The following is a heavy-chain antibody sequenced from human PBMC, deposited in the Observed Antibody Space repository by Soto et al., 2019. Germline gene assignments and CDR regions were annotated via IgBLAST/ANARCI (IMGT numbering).Heavy chain of an antibody. V-gene: IGHV3-30*03. J-gene: IGHJ6*04. D-gene: IGHD3-10*01. CDR2: ISYDGSSK. CDR3: ARPAGRPVGDDYYYGMAV. CDR1: GFTFSSYG. Sequence: QPGGSLRLSCAASGFTFSSYGMHWVRQAPGKGLEWVAVISYDGSSKYYADSVKGRFTISRDNSKNTLCLQMNSLRAEDTAVYYCARPAGRPVGDDYYYGMAVWGKGTTVTVSS.